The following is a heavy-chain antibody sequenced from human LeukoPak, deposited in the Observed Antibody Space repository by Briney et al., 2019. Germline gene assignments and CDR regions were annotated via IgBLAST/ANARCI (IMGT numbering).Heavy chain of an antibody. CDR2: IYYSGST. J-gene: IGHJ4*02. V-gene: IGHV4-30-4*01. CDR3: ASADMDSSGYYLGYYFDY. CDR1: GGSISSGDYY. Sequence: SETLSLTCTVSGGSISSGDYYWSWIRQPPGKGLEWIGYIYYSGSTYYNPSLKRRVTISVDTSKNQFSLKLSSVTAADTAVYYCASADMDSSGYYLGYYFDYWGQGTLVTVSS. D-gene: IGHD3-22*01.